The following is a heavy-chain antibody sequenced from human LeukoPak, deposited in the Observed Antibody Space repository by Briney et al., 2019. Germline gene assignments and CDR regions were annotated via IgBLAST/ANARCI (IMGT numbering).Heavy chain of an antibody. D-gene: IGHD6-6*01. V-gene: IGHV3-30*02. CDR3: AKDKYSPFDY. J-gene: IGHJ4*02. CDR1: GFTFSSYG. CDR2: IRYDGSIK. Sequence: GGSLRLSCAASGFTFSSYGMHWIRQAPGKGLEWVAFIRYDGSIKYYADSVKGRFTISRDNSKDTLYLQMNSLRAEDTAVYYCAKDKYSPFDYWGQGTLLTVSS.